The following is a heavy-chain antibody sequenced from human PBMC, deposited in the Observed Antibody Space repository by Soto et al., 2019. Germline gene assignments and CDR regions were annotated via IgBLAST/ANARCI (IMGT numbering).Heavy chain of an antibody. V-gene: IGHV5-51*01. D-gene: IGHD1-26*01. CDR1: GYSFTIYW. Sequence: GESLKSSGNCSGYSFTIYWIGLVLQMPGKGLEWMGIIYPGDSDTRYSPSFQGQVTISADKSISTAYLQWSSLKASDTAMYYCARHSNSIVGAIGYYYGMDVWGQGTTVTVSS. J-gene: IGHJ6*02. CDR3: ARHSNSIVGAIGYYYGMDV. CDR2: IYPGDSDT.